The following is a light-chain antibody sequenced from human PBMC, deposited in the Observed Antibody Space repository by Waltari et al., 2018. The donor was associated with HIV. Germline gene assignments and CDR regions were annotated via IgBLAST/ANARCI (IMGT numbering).Light chain of an antibody. CDR1: SSDVGGYNY. V-gene: IGLV2-8*01. Sequence: QSALTQPPSASGSPGPSVTISCTGTSSDVGGYNYVSWYQQHPGKAPKLMIYEVSKRPSGVPDRFSGSKSDNTASLIVSGLQAEDEADYYCSSYAGSNNYVFGTGTKVTVL. CDR2: EVS. J-gene: IGLJ1*01. CDR3: SSYAGSNNYV.